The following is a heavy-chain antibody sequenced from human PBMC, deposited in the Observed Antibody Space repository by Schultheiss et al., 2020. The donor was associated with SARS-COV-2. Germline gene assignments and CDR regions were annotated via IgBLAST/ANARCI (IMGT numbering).Heavy chain of an antibody. Sequence: SQTLSLTCTVSGGSISSYYWSWIRQPAGKGLEWIGYIYNIGSTNYNPSLKSRLTISVDTSKNQFSLKLSSVTAADTAVYYCARQRSSSSSYGMDVWGQGTAVTVSS. D-gene: IGHD6-13*01. V-gene: IGHV4-59*08. J-gene: IGHJ6*02. CDR2: IYNIGST. CDR1: GGSISSYY. CDR3: ARQRSSSSSYGMDV.